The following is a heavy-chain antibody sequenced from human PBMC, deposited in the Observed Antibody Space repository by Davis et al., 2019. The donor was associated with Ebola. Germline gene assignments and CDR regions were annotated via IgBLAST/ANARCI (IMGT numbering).Heavy chain of an antibody. Sequence: PSETLSLTCTVSGGSISPYYWSWIRQSPGKGLEWIGYIEYNGRTEYIPSLNSRVTISLDTSKRQFSLKLSSMTAADPAVYFCARGVYGAYFDSWGQGALVTVSS. CDR2: IEYNGRT. J-gene: IGHJ4*02. CDR1: GGSISPYY. CDR3: ARGVYGAYFDS. D-gene: IGHD4-17*01. V-gene: IGHV4-59*01.